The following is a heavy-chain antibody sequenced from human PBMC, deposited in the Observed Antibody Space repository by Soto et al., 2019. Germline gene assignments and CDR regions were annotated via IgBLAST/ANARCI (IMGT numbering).Heavy chain of an antibody. CDR2: IYYSGST. J-gene: IGHJ5*02. Sequence: PSETLSLTCTVSGGSISSGDYYWSWIRQPPGKGLEWIGYIYYSGSTYYNPSLNSRVTISVDTSKNQFSLKLSSVTAADTAVYYCARERDSSGYYPPGNWFDPWGQGTLVTVSS. D-gene: IGHD3-22*01. CDR3: ARERDSSGYYPPGNWFDP. CDR1: GGSISSGDYY. V-gene: IGHV4-30-4*01.